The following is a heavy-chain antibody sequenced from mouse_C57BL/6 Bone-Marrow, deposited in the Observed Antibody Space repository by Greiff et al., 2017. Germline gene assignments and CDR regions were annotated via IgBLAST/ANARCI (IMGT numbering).Heavy chain of an antibody. J-gene: IGHJ3*01. Sequence: EVKVVESGGGLVKPGGSLKLSCAASGFTFSSYTMSWVRQTPEKRLEWVAPISGGGGNTYYPDSVKGRFTISRANATNTLSLQMSFLRSDDTALDYCARHGLYDGYYWFAYWGQGTLVTVSA. CDR1: GFTFSSYT. V-gene: IGHV5-9*01. CDR3: ARHGLYDGYYWFAY. D-gene: IGHD2-3*01. CDR2: ISGGGGNT.